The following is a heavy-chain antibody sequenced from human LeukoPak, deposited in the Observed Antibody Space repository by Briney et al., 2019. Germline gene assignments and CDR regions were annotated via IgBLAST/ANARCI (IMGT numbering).Heavy chain of an antibody. CDR3: ARDRSGYSGYDSGFYFDY. CDR1: GYTFTSYG. CDR2: IIPILGIA. J-gene: IGHJ4*02. Sequence: SVKVSCKASGYTFTSYGISWVRQAPGQGLEWMGRIIPILGIANYAQKFQGRVTITTDESTSTAYMELSSLRSEDTAVYYCARDRSGYSGYDSGFYFDYWGQGTLVTVSS. D-gene: IGHD5-12*01. V-gene: IGHV1-69*04.